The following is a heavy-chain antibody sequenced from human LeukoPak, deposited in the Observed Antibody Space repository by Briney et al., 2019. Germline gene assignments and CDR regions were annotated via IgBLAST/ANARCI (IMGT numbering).Heavy chain of an antibody. J-gene: IGHJ4*02. CDR2: TYYKSAWYN. Sequence: SQTLSLTCVISGDSVSRDSIAWNWIRQSPSRGLEWLGRTYYKSAWYNDYSVSVRGRMTINPDTSKNQFSLQLNSVTPEDTAVYYCARGTGWPQFDYWGQGTLVTVSS. CDR3: ARGTGWPQFDY. CDR1: GDSVSRDSIA. D-gene: IGHD6-19*01. V-gene: IGHV6-1*01.